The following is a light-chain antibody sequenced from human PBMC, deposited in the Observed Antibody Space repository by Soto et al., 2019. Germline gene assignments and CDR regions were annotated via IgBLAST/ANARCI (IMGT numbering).Light chain of an antibody. CDR1: QSISLNY. J-gene: IGKJ2*01. CDR3: QQYGNSPPRYT. CDR2: GTS. Sequence: EIVLTQSPGTLSLSPGERATLSCRTSQSISLNYIAWYQQKPGQAPRLILYGTSIRATGIPDRFSGGGSGTDFSLTISRLEPEDFAVYHCQQYGNSPPRYTFDQGTKLEIK. V-gene: IGKV3-20*01.